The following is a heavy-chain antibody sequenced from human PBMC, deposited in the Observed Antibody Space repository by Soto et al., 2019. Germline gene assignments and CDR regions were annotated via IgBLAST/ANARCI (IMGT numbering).Heavy chain of an antibody. CDR3: ARVDILTVYGGMGV. Sequence: SSKRKPPGTGLEWIGYIYYSGSTYYSPSLKRRVTISVDTSKNQFSLKLKSVTAADAAVYYCARVDILTVYGGMGVWGQGTTVTVSS. D-gene: IGHD3-9*01. V-gene: IGHV4-30-4*01. CDR2: IYYSGST. J-gene: IGHJ6*02.